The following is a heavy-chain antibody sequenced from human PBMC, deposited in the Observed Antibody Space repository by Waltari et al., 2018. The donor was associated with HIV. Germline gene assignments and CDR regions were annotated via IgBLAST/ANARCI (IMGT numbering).Heavy chain of an antibody. CDR1: GFTFSSYA. J-gene: IGHJ6*02. V-gene: IGHV3-23*01. CDR3: AKDPMDIVATINYYGMDV. CDR2: MRGSGGST. D-gene: IGHD5-12*01. Sequence: EVQLLESGGGLVQPGGSLRLSCAASGFTFSSYAMSWVRQAPGRGLEWVSAMRGSGGSTYSADSVKGRFTISRDNSKNTLYLQMNSRRAEDTAVYYCAKDPMDIVATINYYGMDVWGQGTTVTVSS.